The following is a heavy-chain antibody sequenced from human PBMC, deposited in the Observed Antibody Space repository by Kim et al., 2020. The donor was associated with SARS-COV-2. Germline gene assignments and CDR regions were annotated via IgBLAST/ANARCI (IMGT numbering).Heavy chain of an antibody. Sequence: SQTLSLTCAISGDSVSSNSAAWNWIRQSPSRGLEWLGRTYYRSKWYNDYAVSVKSRITINPDTSKNQFSLQLNSVTPEDTAVYYCASNIVVVPAAISGWFDPWGQGTLVTVSS. D-gene: IGHD2-2*01. V-gene: IGHV6-1*01. CDR3: ASNIVVVPAAISGWFDP. J-gene: IGHJ5*02. CDR1: GDSVSSNSAA. CDR2: TYYRSKWYN.